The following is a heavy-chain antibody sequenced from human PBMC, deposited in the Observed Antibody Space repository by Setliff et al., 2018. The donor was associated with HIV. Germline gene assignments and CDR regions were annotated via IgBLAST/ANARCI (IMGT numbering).Heavy chain of an antibody. CDR2: ISQNGDT. J-gene: IGHJ6*02. CDR1: GGSFSGHY. Sequence: SETLSLTCGVSGGSFSGHYWSWIRQTPGKGLEWIGEISQNGDTNYNPSLTRRVILSVDSSKKQVSLKLSSVTAADSAVYYCARVVWMAAAGTIDYYYYGMDIWGQGTTVTVSS. V-gene: IGHV4-34*01. CDR3: ARVVWMAAAGTIDYYYYGMDI. D-gene: IGHD6-13*01.